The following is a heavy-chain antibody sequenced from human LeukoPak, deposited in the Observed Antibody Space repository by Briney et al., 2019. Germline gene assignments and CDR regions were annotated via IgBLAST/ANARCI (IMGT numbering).Heavy chain of an antibody. Sequence: QASETLSLTCAVYGGSFSGYYWNWIRQPPGKGLEWIGEINHSGSTNYNPSLKSRVTISVDTSKNQFSLKLSSVTAADTAVYYCARGPDSYDILTGYPNWDQGTLVTVSS. V-gene: IGHV4-34*01. CDR1: GGSFSGYY. CDR2: INHSGST. D-gene: IGHD3-9*01. J-gene: IGHJ4*02. CDR3: ARGPDSYDILTGYPN.